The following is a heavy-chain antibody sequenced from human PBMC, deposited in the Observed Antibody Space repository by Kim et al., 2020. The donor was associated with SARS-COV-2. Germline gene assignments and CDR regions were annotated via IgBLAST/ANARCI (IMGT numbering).Heavy chain of an antibody. D-gene: IGHD3-10*01. V-gene: IGHV3-9*01. CDR3: AKQSGGSIWFGELLGDGMDV. J-gene: IGHJ6*02. CDR2: ISWNSGSI. Sequence: GGSLRLSCAASGFTFDDYAMHWVRQAPGKGLEWVSGISWNSGSIGYADSVKGRFAISRDNAKNSLYLQMNSLRAEDTALYYCAKQSGGSIWFGELLGDGMDVWGQGTTVTVSS. CDR1: GFTFDDYA.